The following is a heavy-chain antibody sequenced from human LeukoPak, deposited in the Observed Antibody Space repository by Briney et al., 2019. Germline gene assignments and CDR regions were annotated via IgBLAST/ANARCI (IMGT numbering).Heavy chain of an antibody. CDR1: GFTFDDYA. Sequence: TGGSLRLSCAASGFTFDDYAMHWVRQAPGKGLEWVSGISWNSGSIGYADSVKDRFTISRDNAKNSLYLQMNSLRAEDTAVYYCARDQAGYSYGPYDYWGQGTLVTVSS. CDR2: ISWNSGSI. D-gene: IGHD5-18*01. J-gene: IGHJ4*02. CDR3: ARDQAGYSYGPYDY. V-gene: IGHV3-9*01.